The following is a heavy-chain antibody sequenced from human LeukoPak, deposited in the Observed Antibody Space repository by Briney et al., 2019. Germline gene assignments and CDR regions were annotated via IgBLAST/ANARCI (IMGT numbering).Heavy chain of an antibody. CDR3: ARGVGSSWYHDY. D-gene: IGHD6-13*01. CDR2: ISSSSSYT. Sequence: GGSLRLSCAASGFTFSSYSMNWVRQAPGKGLEWVSSISSSSSYTYYADSVKGRFTISRDNAKNSLYLQMNSLRAEDTAVYYCARGVGSSWYHDYWGQGTLVTVSS. CDR1: GFTFSSYS. J-gene: IGHJ4*02. V-gene: IGHV3-21*03.